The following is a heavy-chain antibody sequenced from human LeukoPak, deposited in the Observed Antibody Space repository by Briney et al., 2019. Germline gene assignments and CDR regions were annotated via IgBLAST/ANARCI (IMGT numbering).Heavy chain of an antibody. J-gene: IGHJ6*04. CDR1: GFTFSSYE. Sequence: GGSLRLSCAASGFTFSSYEMNWVRQAPGKGLGWVSYISSSGSPIYYADSVKGRFTTSRDNAKNSLYLQMNSLRAEDTAVYYCAELGITMIGGVWGKGTTVTISS. CDR3: AELGITMIGGV. CDR2: ISSSGSPI. V-gene: IGHV3-48*03. D-gene: IGHD3-10*02.